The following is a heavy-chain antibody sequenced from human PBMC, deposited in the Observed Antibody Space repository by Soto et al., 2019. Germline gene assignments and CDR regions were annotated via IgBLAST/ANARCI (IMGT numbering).Heavy chain of an antibody. CDR1: GGCVSSGSYY. CDR3: ARLRGYCSGGSCAREPYDAFDI. D-gene: IGHD2-15*01. CDR2: IYYSGST. V-gene: IGHV4-61*01. Sequence: PSETLSLTCTVSGGCVSSGSYYWSWIRQPPGKGLEWIGYIYYSGSTNYYPPLKSRVTISVDTSKNQFSLKLSSVTAADTAVYYCARLRGYCSGGSCAREPYDAFDIWGQGTMVTVSS. J-gene: IGHJ3*02.